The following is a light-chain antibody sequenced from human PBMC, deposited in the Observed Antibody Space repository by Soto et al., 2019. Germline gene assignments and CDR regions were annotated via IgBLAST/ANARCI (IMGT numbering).Light chain of an antibody. CDR2: GAS. CDR3: QHCGSALFT. CDR1: QSFSSSY. V-gene: IGKV3-20*01. J-gene: IGKJ3*01. Sequence: PGERATLSCRASQSFSSSYLAWYQQKPGQAPRLLIYGASSRATGIPDRFSGSGSGTDFTLTISRLEPEDFAVYYCQHCGSALFTFGPGTKVDIK.